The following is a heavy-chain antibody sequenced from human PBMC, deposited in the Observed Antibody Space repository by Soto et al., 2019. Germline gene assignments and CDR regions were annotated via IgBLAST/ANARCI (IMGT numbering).Heavy chain of an antibody. J-gene: IGHJ4*02. V-gene: IGHV3-33*01. CDR3: ASDDQGSGRYAFFDF. Sequence: QVRLVESGGGVVQPGRSLTVSCAASGFMFSSYGMHWVRQAPGKGLEWVAFMWYGGSNEHYADSVKGRFTISRDNSKNKPYLPMNSLRAEDTAVDYGASDDQGSGRYAFFDFWGQGTLVTVSS. D-gene: IGHD3-10*01. CDR1: GFMFSSYG. CDR2: MWYGGSNE.